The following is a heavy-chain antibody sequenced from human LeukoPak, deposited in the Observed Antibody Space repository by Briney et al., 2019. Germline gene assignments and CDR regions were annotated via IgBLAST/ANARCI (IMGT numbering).Heavy chain of an antibody. CDR1: GFTFSDYY. J-gene: IGHJ4*02. CDR3: AGKVLSSSGTYSTFDY. Sequence: PGESLRLSCAASGFTFSDYYMSWIRQAPGKGLEWISYISSSSSYTNYADSVKGRFTISRDNAKNSLYLQMNSPRAEDTAVCYCAGKVLSSSGTYSTFDYWGQGTLVTVSS. V-gene: IGHV3-11*06. CDR2: ISSSSSYT. D-gene: IGHD1-26*01.